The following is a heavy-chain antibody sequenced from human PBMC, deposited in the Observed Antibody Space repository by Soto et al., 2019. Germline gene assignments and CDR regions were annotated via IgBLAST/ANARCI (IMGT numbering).Heavy chain of an antibody. Sequence: DVQLVESGGGLVQPGRSLRLSCAASGFTFDDYAMHWVRQAPGKGLEWVSGISWNSGSIGYADSVKGRFTMSRDNAKNTLYLQMNSLRAEDTALYYCAKAHSRVEVVVLNNWGQGTLVTVSS. CDR3: AKAHSRVEVVVLNN. CDR1: GFTFDDYA. J-gene: IGHJ4*02. V-gene: IGHV3-9*01. D-gene: IGHD2-15*01. CDR2: ISWNSGSI.